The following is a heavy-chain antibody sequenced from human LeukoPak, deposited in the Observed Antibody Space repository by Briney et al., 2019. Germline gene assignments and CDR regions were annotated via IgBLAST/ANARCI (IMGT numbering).Heavy chain of an antibody. Sequence: SETLSLTCTVSGGSISSSSYYWGWIRQPPGTGLEWIGSIYYSGSTYYNPSLKSRVTISVDTSKNQFSLKLSSVTAADTAVYYCARNDFWSGYSADYWGQGTLVTVSS. CDR1: GGSISSSSYY. V-gene: IGHV4-39*01. CDR2: IYYSGST. D-gene: IGHD3-3*01. CDR3: ARNDFWSGYSADY. J-gene: IGHJ4*02.